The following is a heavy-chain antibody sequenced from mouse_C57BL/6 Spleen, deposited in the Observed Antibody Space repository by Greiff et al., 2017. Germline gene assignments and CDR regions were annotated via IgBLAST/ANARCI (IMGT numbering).Heavy chain of an antibody. CDR3: ARSPITTVSSGFDY. V-gene: IGHV1-69*01. CDR1: GYTFTSYW. Sequence: QVQLKQPGAELVMPGASVKLSCKASGYTFTSYWMHWVKQRPGKGLEWIGEIDPSDSYTNYNQQFKGNSTLTVDKSSCTYYMQLGCLTSEDSAVYYCARSPITTVSSGFDYWGQGTTLTGSS. D-gene: IGHD1-1*01. J-gene: IGHJ2*01. CDR2: IDPSDSYT.